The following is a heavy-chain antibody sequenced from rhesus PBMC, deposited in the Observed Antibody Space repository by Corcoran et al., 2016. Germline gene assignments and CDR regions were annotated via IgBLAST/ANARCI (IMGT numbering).Heavy chain of an antibody. J-gene: IGHJ4*01. D-gene: IGHD3-16*01. CDR3: ARDGYSGSYFDY. CDR2: IYGSSGST. CDR1: GGSISSNY. V-gene: IGHV4-160*01. Sequence: QVQLQESGPGLVKPSETLSLTCAVSGGSISSNYWSWIRKPPGKGLEWIGYIYGSSGSTDYNPSLKSRVTISTDTSKNQFSLKLSSVTAADTAVYYCARDGYSGSYFDYWGQGVLVTVSS.